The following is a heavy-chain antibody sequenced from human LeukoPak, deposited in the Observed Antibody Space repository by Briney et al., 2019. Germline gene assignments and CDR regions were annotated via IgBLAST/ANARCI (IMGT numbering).Heavy chain of an antibody. Sequence: GSLRLSCAASGFSFGDYSMNWVRQAPGKGLEWISYIGISSGNTYYADSVKGRFTISGDKARDSLYLQMNSLRVEDTAVYYCARDYKYAFDNWGQGTLVTVSS. CDR3: ARDYKYAFDN. V-gene: IGHV3-48*01. CDR1: GFSFGDYS. J-gene: IGHJ4*02. D-gene: IGHD5-24*01. CDR2: IGISSGNT.